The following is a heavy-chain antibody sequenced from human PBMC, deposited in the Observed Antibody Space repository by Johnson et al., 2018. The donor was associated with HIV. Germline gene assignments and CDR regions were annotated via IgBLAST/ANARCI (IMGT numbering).Heavy chain of an antibody. CDR3: ARSWELGENAFDI. Sequence: QVQLVASGGGAVQPGSSLRLSCAASGFTFSSYAMHWVRQAPGKGLEWVAVISYDGSNKYYADSVKGRFTISRDNSKNTLYLQMNSLRAEDTAVYYCARSWELGENAFDIWGQGTMVTVSS. J-gene: IGHJ3*02. D-gene: IGHD1-26*01. V-gene: IGHV3-30*04. CDR1: GFTFSSYA. CDR2: ISYDGSNK.